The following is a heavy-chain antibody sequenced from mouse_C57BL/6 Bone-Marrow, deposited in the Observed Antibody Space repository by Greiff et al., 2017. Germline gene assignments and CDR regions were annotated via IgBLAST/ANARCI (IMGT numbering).Heavy chain of an antibody. J-gene: IGHJ3*01. Sequence: QVQLQQPGAELVRPGSSVKLSCKASGYTFTSYWMHWVKQRPIQGLEWIGNIDPSDSETHYNQQFKDKATLTVDKSSSTAYMQLSSLTSEDSAVYYCARWDGYYVPFAYWGQGTLVTVSA. CDR3: ARWDGYYVPFAY. CDR1: GYTFTSYW. CDR2: IDPSDSET. V-gene: IGHV1-52*01. D-gene: IGHD2-3*01.